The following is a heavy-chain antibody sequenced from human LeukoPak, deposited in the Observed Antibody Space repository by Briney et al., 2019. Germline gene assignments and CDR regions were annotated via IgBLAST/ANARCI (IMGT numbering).Heavy chain of an antibody. CDR3: ATGMVGATSYNWFDP. CDR1: GYSISSGYY. CDR2: IYHSGST. Sequence: PSETLSLTCTVSGYSISSGYYWGWIRQPPGKGLEWIGSIYHSGSTYYNPSLKSRVTISVDTSKNQFSLKLSSVTAADTAVYYCATGMVGATSYNWFDPWGQGTLVTVSS. J-gene: IGHJ5*02. D-gene: IGHD1-26*01. V-gene: IGHV4-38-2*02.